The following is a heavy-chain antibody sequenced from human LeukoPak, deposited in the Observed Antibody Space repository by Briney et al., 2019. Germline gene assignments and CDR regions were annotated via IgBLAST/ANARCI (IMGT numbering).Heavy chain of an antibody. CDR3: ARDLMT. CDR2: ITYGGSI. CDR1: GGSFSGKY. J-gene: IGHJ4*02. Sequence: SETLSLTCAVSGGSFSGKYRTWIRQPPGKGLEWIGEITYGGSIYYNPSLKSRDTISVDTSKNQFSLKLKSVTAADTAVYYCARDLMTWGQGTLVTVSS. V-gene: IGHV4-34*01.